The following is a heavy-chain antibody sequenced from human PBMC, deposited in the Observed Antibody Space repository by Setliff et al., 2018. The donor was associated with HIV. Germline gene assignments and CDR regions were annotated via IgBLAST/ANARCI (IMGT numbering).Heavy chain of an antibody. CDR3: AKDRYYDSSGSPFDY. V-gene: IGHV3-30*02. D-gene: IGHD3-22*01. CDR2: IRYDGSNK. J-gene: IGHJ4*02. CDR1: GFTFSSYG. Sequence: PGGSLRLSCAASGFTFSSYGMHWVRQAPGKGLEWVAFIRYDGSNKYYADSVKGRFTISRDNSKNTLYLQMNSLGAEDTAVYYCAKDRYYDSSGSPFDYWGQGTLVTVSS.